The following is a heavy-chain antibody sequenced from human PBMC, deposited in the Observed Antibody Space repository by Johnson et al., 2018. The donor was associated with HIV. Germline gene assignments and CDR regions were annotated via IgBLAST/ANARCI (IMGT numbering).Heavy chain of an antibody. Sequence: EQLVESGGGVVQPGGSLRLSCAASGLTVSSNYMSWVRQGPGKGLEWVSVINSGGSTYYADSVRGRFSISRDNSKNTLYLQMNSLRAEDTAVYYCARACRDGYTCDAFDIWGQGTMVTVSS. CDR2: INSGGST. CDR1: GLTVSSNY. J-gene: IGHJ3*02. V-gene: IGHV3-66*01. CDR3: ARACRDGYTCDAFDI. D-gene: IGHD5-24*01.